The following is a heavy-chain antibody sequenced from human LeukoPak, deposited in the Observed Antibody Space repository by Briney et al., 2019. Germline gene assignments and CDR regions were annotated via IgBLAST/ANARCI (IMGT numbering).Heavy chain of an antibody. Sequence: KASETLSLTCTVSGYSISSGYYWGWIRQPPGKGLEWIGSICHSGSTYYNPSLKSRVTISVDTSKNQFSLKLSSVTAADTAVYYCARGVQGAFDIWGQGTMVTVSS. CDR3: ARGVQGAFDI. CDR1: GYSISSGYY. CDR2: ICHSGST. V-gene: IGHV4-38-2*02. J-gene: IGHJ3*02.